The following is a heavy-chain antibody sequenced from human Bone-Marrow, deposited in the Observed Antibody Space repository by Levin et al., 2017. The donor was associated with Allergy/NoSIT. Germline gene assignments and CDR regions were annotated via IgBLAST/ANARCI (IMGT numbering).Heavy chain of an antibody. D-gene: IGHD4-17*01. Sequence: LRLSCTVSGGSISSGASYWSWIRQHPGKGLEWIGYIYYSGITYYNPSLGSRVTITVDTSKKQFSLKLSSLTAADTAVYYCARLYGDYFDYWGQGTLVTVSS. CDR2: IYYSGIT. J-gene: IGHJ4*02. V-gene: IGHV4-31*03. CDR3: ARLYGDYFDY. CDR1: GGSISSGASY.